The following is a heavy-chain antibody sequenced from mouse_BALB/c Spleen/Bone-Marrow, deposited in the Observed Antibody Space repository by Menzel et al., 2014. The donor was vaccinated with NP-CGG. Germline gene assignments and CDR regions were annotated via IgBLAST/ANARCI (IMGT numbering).Heavy chain of an antibody. CDR2: INPSSGYT. CDR3: AREVYGSWFAY. D-gene: IGHD2-2*01. CDR1: GYTFAYYT. J-gene: IGHJ3*01. V-gene: IGHV1-4*01. Sequence: VQLQQSGAELARPGASVKMSCKASGYTFAYYTVHWVKQRPGQGLEWIGYINPSSGYTNYNQKFKDKATLTTGKSSSTAYMQPSSLTSEDSAVYYCAREVYGSWFAYWGQGTLVTVSA.